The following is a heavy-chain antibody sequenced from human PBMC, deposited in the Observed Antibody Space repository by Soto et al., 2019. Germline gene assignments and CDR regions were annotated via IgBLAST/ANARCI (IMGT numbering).Heavy chain of an antibody. CDR3: ARAKMSIAAHPLSSNWFDP. D-gene: IGHD6-6*01. J-gene: IGHJ5*02. CDR1: GFTFSSYW. V-gene: IGHV3-74*01. Sequence: PGGSLRLSCAASGFTFSSYWMHWVRQAPGKGLVWVSRINSDGSSTSYADSVKGRFTISRDNAKNTLYLQMNSLRAEDTAVYYCARAKMSIAAHPLSSNWFDPWGQGTLVTVSS. CDR2: INSDGSST.